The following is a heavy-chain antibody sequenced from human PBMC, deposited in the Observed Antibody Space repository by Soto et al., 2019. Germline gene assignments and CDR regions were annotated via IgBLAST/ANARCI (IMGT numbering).Heavy chain of an antibody. CDR2: ISAYNGNT. V-gene: IGHV1-18*01. J-gene: IGHJ3*02. CDR1: GYTFTSYG. Sequence: ASVKVSCKASGYTFTSYGISWVRQAPGQGLEWMGWISAYNGNTSYAQKLQGRVTMTTDTSTSTAYMELRSLRSDDTAVYYCARDLVITFGGVIVHHDAFDISGQGTMVTVSS. CDR3: ARDLVITFGGVIVHHDAFDI. D-gene: IGHD3-16*02.